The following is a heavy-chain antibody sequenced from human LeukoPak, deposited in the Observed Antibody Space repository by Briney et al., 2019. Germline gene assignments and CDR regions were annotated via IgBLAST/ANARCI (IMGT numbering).Heavy chain of an antibody. D-gene: IGHD2-21*02. CDR3: ARKNYGDRHPYDY. Sequence: ASVKVSCKASGYTFTGYYMHWVRQAPGQGLEWMGIINPSGGSTSYAQKFQGRVTFTRDTSASIAYMELSSLTSEDTAIYYCARKNYGDRHPYDYWGQGTLVTVSS. J-gene: IGHJ4*02. V-gene: IGHV1-46*01. CDR2: INPSGGST. CDR1: GYTFTGYY.